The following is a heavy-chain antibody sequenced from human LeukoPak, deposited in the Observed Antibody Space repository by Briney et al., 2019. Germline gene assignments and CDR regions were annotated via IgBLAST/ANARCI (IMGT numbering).Heavy chain of an antibody. CDR1: GYTFTGYY. Sequence: ASVKVSCKASGYTFTGYYMHWVRQAPGQGLEWMGWINPNSGGTNYAQKFQGRVTMTRDTSISTAYMELSRLRSDDTAVYYCARDLRGDFWSGYDAFDIWGQGTMVTVSS. CDR2: INPNSGGT. D-gene: IGHD3-3*01. J-gene: IGHJ3*02. CDR3: ARDLRGDFWSGYDAFDI. V-gene: IGHV1-2*02.